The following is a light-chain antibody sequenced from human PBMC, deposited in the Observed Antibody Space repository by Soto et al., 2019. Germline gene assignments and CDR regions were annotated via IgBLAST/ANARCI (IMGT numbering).Light chain of an antibody. J-gene: IGLJ1*01. Sequence: QSVLTQPASVSGSPGQSITISCTGTSNDVGGFNYVSWYKQHPGKTPKLLIYEVRLRPTGVSDRFSGSKSGNTASLTISGLQAEDEADYYCSSYTSSSSGVFGTGTKVTVL. CDR2: EVR. V-gene: IGLV2-14*01. CDR1: SNDVGGFNY. CDR3: SSYTSSSSGV.